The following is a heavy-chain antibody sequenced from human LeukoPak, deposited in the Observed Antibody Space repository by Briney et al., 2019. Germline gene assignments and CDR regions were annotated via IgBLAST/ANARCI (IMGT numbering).Heavy chain of an antibody. J-gene: IGHJ4*02. D-gene: IGHD3-22*01. CDR3: ATDLPNYYDSSGYYD. V-gene: IGHV3-21*04. CDR1: GFTFSSYS. CDR2: ISSSSSYI. Sequence: PGGSLRLSCAASGFTFSSYSVNWVRQAPGKGLEWVSSISSSSSYIYYADSVKGRFTISRDNAKNSLYLQMNSLRAEDTAVYYCATDLPNYYDSSGYYDWGQGTLVTVSS.